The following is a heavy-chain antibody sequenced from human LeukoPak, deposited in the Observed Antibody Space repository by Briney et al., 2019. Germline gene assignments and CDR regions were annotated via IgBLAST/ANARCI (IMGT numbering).Heavy chain of an antibody. CDR1: GLTFSTSG. Sequence: MPGGSLRLSCTTSGLTFSTSGFNWVRQAPGKGLEWVASIGPTGFDRYHADSIKGRFTISRDNANNFLYLQMDSLRAEDTAEYYCATETNGRHYDYWGQGTLLTVSS. J-gene: IGHJ4*02. CDR2: IGPTGFDR. CDR3: ATETNGRHYDY. V-gene: IGHV3-21*06. D-gene: IGHD1-14*01.